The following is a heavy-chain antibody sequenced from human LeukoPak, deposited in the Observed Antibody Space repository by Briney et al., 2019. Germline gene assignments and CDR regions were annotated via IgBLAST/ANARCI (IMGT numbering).Heavy chain of an antibody. CDR1: GFTFSDYY. V-gene: IGHV3-11*01. CDR3: ARDPVYCSGGTCYSVYFDY. CDR2: ITSSGSTI. J-gene: IGHJ4*02. D-gene: IGHD2-15*01. Sequence: GGSLRLSYAASGFTFSDYYMSWIRQAPGKGLEWVSYITSSGSTIYYADSVKGRFTISRDNAKNSLYLQMNSLRAEDTAVYYCARDPVYCSGGTCYSVYFDYWGQGTLVTVSS.